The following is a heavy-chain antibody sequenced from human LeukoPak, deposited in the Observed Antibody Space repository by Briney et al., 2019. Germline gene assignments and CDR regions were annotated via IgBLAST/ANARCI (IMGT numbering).Heavy chain of an antibody. CDR3: ARGPPIKYDSSGYYG. CDR1: GGSISSYY. V-gene: IGHV4-4*07. Sequence: SETLSLTCTVSGGSISSYYWSWIRQPARMGLEWIGRIYTSGSTNYNPSLKSRVTMSVDTSKNQFSLKLSSVTAADTAVYYCARGPPIKYDSSGYYGWGQGTLVTVSS. CDR2: IYTSGST. D-gene: IGHD3-22*01. J-gene: IGHJ4*02.